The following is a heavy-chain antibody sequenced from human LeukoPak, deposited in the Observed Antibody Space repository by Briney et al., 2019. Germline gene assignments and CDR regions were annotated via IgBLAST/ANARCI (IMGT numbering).Heavy chain of an antibody. CDR1: GFTFSSYA. CDR3: AKAMTPVVTYFDY. CDR2: ISGSGGST. V-gene: IGHV3-23*01. J-gene: IGHJ4*02. Sequence: GRSLRLSCAASGFTFSSYAMSWVRQAPGKGLEWVSAISGSGGSTYYADSVKGRFTISRDNSKNTLYLQMNSQRAEDTAVYYCAKAMTPVVTYFDYWGQGTLVTVSS. D-gene: IGHD4-23*01.